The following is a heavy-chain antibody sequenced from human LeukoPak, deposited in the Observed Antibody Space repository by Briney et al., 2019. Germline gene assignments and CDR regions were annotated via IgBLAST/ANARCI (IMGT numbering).Heavy chain of an antibody. Sequence: SETLSLTCAVYGGSFSGYYWSWIRQPPGKGLKWIGEINHSGSTNYNPSLKSRVTISVDTSKNQFSLKLSSVTAADTAAYYCARAWDIVVVPAAMRSGAFDIWGQGTMVTVSS. D-gene: IGHD2-2*01. J-gene: IGHJ3*02. CDR1: GGSFSGYY. V-gene: IGHV4-34*01. CDR3: ARAWDIVVVPAAMRSGAFDI. CDR2: INHSGST.